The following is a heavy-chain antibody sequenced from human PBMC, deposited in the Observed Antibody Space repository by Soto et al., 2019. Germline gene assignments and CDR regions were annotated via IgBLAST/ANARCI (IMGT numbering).Heavy chain of an antibody. V-gene: IGHV1-69*02. CDR3: ARVEGTRTTNFYHYMDV. D-gene: IGHD2-8*01. Sequence: VQLVQSGAEVKRPGSSVKVSCKAPVGTFSDYNIAWVRQARGHGLEWMGRIIPKLGITNYAHKFQDRVRITADKATSTAYMELTSLRYEDTTVYFCARVEGTRTTNFYHYMDVWGEGTAVTVS. J-gene: IGHJ6*03. CDR2: IIPKLGIT. CDR1: VGTFSDYN.